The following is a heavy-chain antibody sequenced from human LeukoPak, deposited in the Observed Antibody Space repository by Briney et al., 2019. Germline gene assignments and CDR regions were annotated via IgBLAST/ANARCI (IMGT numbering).Heavy chain of an antibody. CDR1: GFTFSTYS. CDR2: ISSSGTYI. J-gene: IGHJ4*02. V-gene: IGHV3-21*01. D-gene: IGHD7-27*01. Sequence: PGGSLRLSCAASGFTFSTYSVNWVRQAPGKGLEWVSSISSSGTYIYYADSVKGRFTISRDNAKNSLYLQMNSLRDEDTAVYYCARHLLTGDFWGIDYWGQGTLVTVSS. CDR3: ARHLLTGDFWGIDY.